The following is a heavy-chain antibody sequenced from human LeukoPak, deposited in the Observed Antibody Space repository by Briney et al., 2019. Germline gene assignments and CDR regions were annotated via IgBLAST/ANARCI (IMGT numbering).Heavy chain of an antibody. J-gene: IGHJ4*02. CDR2: IIPIFGTA. CDR1: GGTFSNYA. Sequence: ASVKVSCKAYGGTFSNYAINWIRKAPGPGLEWMGGIIPIFGTANYAQKFQGRVTITADESTSTVYMELNSLKSEDTAVYYCARGWDYDSGGRPTAYVYWGQGTLVTVSS. CDR3: ARGWDYDSGGRPTAYVY. V-gene: IGHV1-69*13. D-gene: IGHD3-22*01.